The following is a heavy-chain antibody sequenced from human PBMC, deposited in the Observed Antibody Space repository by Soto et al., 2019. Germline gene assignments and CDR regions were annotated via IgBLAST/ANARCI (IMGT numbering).Heavy chain of an antibody. CDR1: GGSISGSY. CDR2: VYYTGST. CDR3: ARSVAVPGAHIDY. J-gene: IGHJ4*02. V-gene: IGHV4-59*07. D-gene: IGHD6-19*01. Sequence: SDTLSLTCSGSGGSISGSYWSWIRQSPGKGLEWLGYVYYTGSTNYSPSLRSRVSISVDTSKNEFSLRLSSMTAADTAVYFCARSVAVPGAHIDYWGQGTQVTVSS.